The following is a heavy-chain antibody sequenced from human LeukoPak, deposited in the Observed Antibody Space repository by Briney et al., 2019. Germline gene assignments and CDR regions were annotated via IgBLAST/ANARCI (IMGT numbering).Heavy chain of an antibody. V-gene: IGHV1-8*03. CDR1: GYTFTSYD. CDR3: ARGLGPTSEDVLRFLEWLPRHYYYYMDV. D-gene: IGHD3-3*01. Sequence: ASVKVSCKASGYTFTSYDINWVRQATGQGLEWMGWMNPNSGNTGYAQKFQGRVTITRNTSISTAYMELSSLRSEDTAMYYCARGLGPTSEDVLRFLEWLPRHYYYYMDVWGKGTTVTVSS. J-gene: IGHJ6*03. CDR2: MNPNSGNT.